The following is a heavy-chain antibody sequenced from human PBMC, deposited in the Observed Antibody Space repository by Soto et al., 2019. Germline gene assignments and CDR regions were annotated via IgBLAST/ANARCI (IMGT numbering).Heavy chain of an antibody. V-gene: IGHV3-23*01. CDR1: GFTFSSYA. CDR2: ISGSGGST. D-gene: IGHD2-2*01. CDR3: AKDSRTLGYCSSTSCPLIFDY. J-gene: IGHJ4*02. Sequence: GGSLRLSCAASGFTFSSYAMSWVRQAPGKGLEWVSAISGSGGSTYYADSVKGRFTISRDNSKNTLYLQMNSLRAEDTAVDYCAKDSRTLGYCSSTSCPLIFDYWGQGTLVTVSS.